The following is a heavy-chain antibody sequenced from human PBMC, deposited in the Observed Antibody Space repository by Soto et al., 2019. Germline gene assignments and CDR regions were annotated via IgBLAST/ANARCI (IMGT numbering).Heavy chain of an antibody. Sequence: EVQLLESGGGLVQPGGSLRLSCAASGFTFSSYAMSWVRQAPGKGLEWVSAISGSGGSTYYADSVKGRFTISRDNSKNTLYLQMNSLRAEDTAVYYCARVRYDSSGLDYWGQGTLVTVSS. J-gene: IGHJ4*02. D-gene: IGHD3-22*01. V-gene: IGHV3-23*01. CDR2: ISGSGGST. CDR3: ARVRYDSSGLDY. CDR1: GFTFSSYA.